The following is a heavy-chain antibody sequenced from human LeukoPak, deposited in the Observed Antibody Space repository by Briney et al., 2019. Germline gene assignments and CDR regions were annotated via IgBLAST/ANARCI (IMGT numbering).Heavy chain of an antibody. Sequence: ASVKVSWKASGYTFTSYDINWVRQATGQGLEWMGWMNPNSGNTGYAQKFQGRVTMTRNTSISTAYMELSSLRSEDTAVYYCARPRTYYDFWRGYPPFDYWGQGTLVTVSS. CDR1: GYTFTSYD. V-gene: IGHV1-8*01. J-gene: IGHJ4*02. CDR3: ARPRTYYDFWRGYPPFDY. D-gene: IGHD3-3*01. CDR2: MNPNSGNT.